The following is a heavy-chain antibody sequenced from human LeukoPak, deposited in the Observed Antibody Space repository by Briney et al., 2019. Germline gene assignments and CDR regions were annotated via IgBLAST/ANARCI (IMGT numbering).Heavy chain of an antibody. CDR1: GVTFSNYA. CDR3: AKGPVSAIVGATTLDY. Sequence: GGSLRLSCAASGVTFSNYAMNWVCQAPGKGLGLVSLISGRTGSTYYADSVKGRFSTSRDNLKTTVYLQMNSLRVEDTAVYYCAKGPVSAIVGATTLDYWGQGTLVTVSS. D-gene: IGHD1-26*01. V-gene: IGHV3-23*01. J-gene: IGHJ4*02. CDR2: ISGRTGST.